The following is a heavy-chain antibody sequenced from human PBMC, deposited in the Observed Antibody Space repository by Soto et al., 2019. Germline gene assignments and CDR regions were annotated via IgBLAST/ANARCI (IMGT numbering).Heavy chain of an antibody. CDR3: AREGNGDGYNPLSGVYYYYGMDV. J-gene: IGHJ6*02. CDR2: INPSGGST. CDR1: GYTFTSYY. D-gene: IGHD5-12*01. V-gene: IGHV1-46*01. Sequence: QVQLVQSGAEVKKPGASVKVSCKASGYTFTSYYMHWVRQPPGQGLEWMGIINPSGGSTSYAQKFQGRVTMTRETSTNTVYMGLSRLRSEDTAVYYCAREGNGDGYNPLSGVYYYYGMDVGGQGTTVTVSS.